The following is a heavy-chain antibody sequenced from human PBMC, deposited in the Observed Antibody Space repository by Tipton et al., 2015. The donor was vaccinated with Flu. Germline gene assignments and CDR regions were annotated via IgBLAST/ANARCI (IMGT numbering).Heavy chain of an antibody. CDR1: GFTFGSFW. J-gene: IGHJ4*02. CDR3: ARAEGLDSRRQPDY. CDR2: IGQDGRQR. V-gene: IGHV3-7*01. D-gene: IGHD3-22*01. Sequence: SLRLSCAASGFTFGSFWLTWVRQAPGKGLEWVANIGQDGRQRLYVDSVKGRFTISRDNAKNSLYLHMTSLRAEDTAVYYCARAEGLDSRRQPDYWGQGILVTVSS.